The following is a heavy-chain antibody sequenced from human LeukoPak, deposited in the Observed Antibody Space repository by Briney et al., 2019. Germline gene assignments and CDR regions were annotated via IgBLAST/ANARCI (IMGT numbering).Heavy chain of an antibody. J-gene: IGHJ2*01. CDR3: ARDLRYYDFWSGYSGSDL. V-gene: IGHV1-18*01. D-gene: IGHD3-3*01. CDR2: ISAYNGNT. Sequence: GASVKVSCKASGYTFTSYGISWVRQAPGQGLEWMGWISAYNGNTNYAQKLQGRVTMTTDTSTSTAYMELRSLRSDDTAVYYCARDLRYYDFWSGYSGSDLWGRGTLVTVSS. CDR1: GYTFTSYG.